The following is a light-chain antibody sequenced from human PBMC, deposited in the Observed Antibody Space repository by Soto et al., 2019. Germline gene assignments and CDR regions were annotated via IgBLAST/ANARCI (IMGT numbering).Light chain of an antibody. CDR2: EDF. V-gene: IGLV1-40*01. CDR1: SSNIGARYE. J-gene: IGLJ3*02. Sequence: QSALTQPPSVSGAPGRTVTISCTGSSSNIGARYEVHWYQQVQGTAPKLLIYEDFRRPSGVPDRFSGSKSGASASLAITGLRSEDEADYYCQSYDSSLSSVVFGGGTKLTVL. CDR3: QSYDSSLSSVV.